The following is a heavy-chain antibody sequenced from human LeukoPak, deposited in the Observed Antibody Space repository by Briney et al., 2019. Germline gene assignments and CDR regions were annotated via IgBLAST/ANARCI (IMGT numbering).Heavy chain of an antibody. CDR1: GFTFSSYA. V-gene: IGHV3-64*04. Sequence: PGGSLRLSCSASGFTFSSYAMHWVRQAPGKGLEYVSAISSNGGSTYYADSVKGRFTISRDNARNSVYLQMNSLRVEDTAVYYCARDPVEWEQLLDYWGQGTLVTVSS. D-gene: IGHD1-26*01. CDR2: ISSNGGST. J-gene: IGHJ4*02. CDR3: ARDPVEWEQLLDY.